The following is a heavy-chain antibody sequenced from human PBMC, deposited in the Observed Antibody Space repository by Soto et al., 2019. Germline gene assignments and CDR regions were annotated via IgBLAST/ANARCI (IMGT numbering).Heavy chain of an antibody. CDR1: GYAFDGYY. J-gene: IGHJ6*02. CDR2: INPNDGGT. CDR3: ARDGQSLVTPYCYYGIDV. V-gene: IGHV1-2*02. D-gene: IGHD6-19*01. Sequence: ASVKVSCKASGYAFDGYYIHWVRQAPGQGLEWMGWINPNDGGTSYAQKFQGRVTMASDTPTSTAYMELSRLRSDDTAVYYCARDGQSLVTPYCYYGIDVWGQGTTVTVAS.